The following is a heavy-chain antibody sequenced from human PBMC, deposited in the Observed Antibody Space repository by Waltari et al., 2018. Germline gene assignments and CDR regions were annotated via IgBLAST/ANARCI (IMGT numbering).Heavy chain of an antibody. CDR3: ARAPITAAARHRSYTYYMDV. CDR2: ILAGRTT. Sequence: QVQLRESGPGLVRPSETLSLTCTASGDFVGSFYWSWVRKPAGQGLEWLGRILAGRTTDSNPSLRSRIAMSIDTSKKQVYLNLTSTTAADSAFYYFARAPITAAARHRSYTYYMDVWGKGTSVTISS. V-gene: IGHV4-4*07. J-gene: IGHJ6*03. CDR1: GDFVGSFY. D-gene: IGHD6-13*01.